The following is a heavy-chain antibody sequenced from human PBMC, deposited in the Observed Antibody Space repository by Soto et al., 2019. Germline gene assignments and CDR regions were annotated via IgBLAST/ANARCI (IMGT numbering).Heavy chain of an antibody. Sequence: GFPRLSCAAAGFHFHLYWISWVRQAPGKGLECLATIKTDASEKKYVDSVKGRFTMSRDNAKNSVYLQMDSLRAEDTAVYYCAKGRPNNYYDSSGYYCYFDYWGQGNLVTVSS. CDR3: AKGRPNNYYDSSGYYCYFDY. D-gene: IGHD3-22*01. CDR2: IKTDASEK. V-gene: IGHV3-7*03. CDR1: GFHFHLYW. J-gene: IGHJ4*02.